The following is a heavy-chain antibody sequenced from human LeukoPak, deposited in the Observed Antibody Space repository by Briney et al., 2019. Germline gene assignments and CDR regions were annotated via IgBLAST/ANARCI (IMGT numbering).Heavy chain of an antibody. CDR1: GLTFSTSG. D-gene: IGHD1-14*01. Sequence: PGGSLRLSCTTSGLTFSTSGFNWVRQAPGKGLEWVASIGPTGFDRYHADSIKGRFTISRDNANNFLYLQMNSLRAEDTAVYYCATETNGRHYDYWGQGTLLTVSS. V-gene: IGHV3-21*06. CDR3: ATETNGRHYDY. CDR2: IGPTGFDR. J-gene: IGHJ4*02.